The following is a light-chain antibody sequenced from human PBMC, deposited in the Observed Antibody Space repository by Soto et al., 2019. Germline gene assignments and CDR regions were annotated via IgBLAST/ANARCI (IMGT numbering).Light chain of an antibody. Sequence: EIVLTQSPATLSLSPGERATLSCRASQSVSSYLAWYQQKPGQAPRLLIFEAANRATGIPARFGGSGSGTDFTLTISSLEPEDFAVYYCQQRSNSFGGGTKVEIK. CDR3: QQRSNS. J-gene: IGKJ4*01. CDR2: EAA. V-gene: IGKV3-11*01. CDR1: QSVSSY.